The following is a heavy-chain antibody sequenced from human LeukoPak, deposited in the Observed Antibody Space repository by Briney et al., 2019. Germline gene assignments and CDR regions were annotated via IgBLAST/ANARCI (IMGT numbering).Heavy chain of an antibody. Sequence: ASVKVSCKASGYTFTSYDINWVRQATGQGLEWMGWMNPNSGNTGYAQKFQGRVTMTRNTSISTAYMELRSLRSDDTAVYYCARERSAVTTGYYYYYYMDVWGKGTTVTISS. CDR3: ARERSAVTTGYYYYYYMDV. CDR2: MNPNSGNT. J-gene: IGHJ6*03. V-gene: IGHV1-8*01. CDR1: GYTFTSYD. D-gene: IGHD4-17*01.